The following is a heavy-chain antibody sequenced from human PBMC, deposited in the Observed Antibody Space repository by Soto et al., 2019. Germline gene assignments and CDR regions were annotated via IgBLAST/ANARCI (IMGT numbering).Heavy chain of an antibody. CDR1: GFTFSSYA. Sequence: EVQLLESGGGLVQPGGSLRLSCAASGFTFSSYAMSWVRQAPGKGLEWVSAISGSGGSTYYADSVKGRFTISRDNSKNTLYLQMNSRRAEDTAVYYCANAPGEWRGDYYYYYGMDVWGQGTTVTVSS. CDR2: ISGSGGST. D-gene: IGHD3-10*01. V-gene: IGHV3-23*01. J-gene: IGHJ6*02. CDR3: ANAPGEWRGDYYYYYGMDV.